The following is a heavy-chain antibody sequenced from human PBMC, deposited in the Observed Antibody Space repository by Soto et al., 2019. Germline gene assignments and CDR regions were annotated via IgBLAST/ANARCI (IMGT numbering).Heavy chain of an antibody. Sequence: PGGSLRLSCAASGFSVCIHYMNWVRQAPGKGLEWVSIIYNGGNTYYADSVKGRFTISRDDSKNTLYLQMNSLRAEDTAVYYCARDSYVSVWGRGTLVTVSS. D-gene: IGHD3-16*01. CDR2: IYNGGNT. V-gene: IGHV3-53*01. J-gene: IGHJ2*01. CDR3: ARDSYVSV. CDR1: GFSVCIHY.